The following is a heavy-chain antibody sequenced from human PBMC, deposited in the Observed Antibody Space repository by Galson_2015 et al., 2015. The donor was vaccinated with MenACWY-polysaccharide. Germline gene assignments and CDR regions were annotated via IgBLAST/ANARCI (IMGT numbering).Heavy chain of an antibody. CDR1: AFDFNKYV. J-gene: IGHJ6*03. D-gene: IGHD4/OR15-4a*01. V-gene: IGHV3-23*01. CDR2: ITPTGGTP. Sequence: SLRLSCAASAFDFNKYVMNWVRQPPGKGLQWVSSITPTGGTPYYADSVRVRFTITRDNSKTTLYLQMNSLGAEDTAVYYCAKGSYRANAVLSYYYYYMDAWGKETTVTVSS. CDR3: AKGSYRANAVLSYYYYYMDA.